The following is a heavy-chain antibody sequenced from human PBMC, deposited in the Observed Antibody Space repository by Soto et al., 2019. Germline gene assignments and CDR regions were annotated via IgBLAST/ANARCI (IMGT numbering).Heavy chain of an antibody. CDR1: GFTLSSYA. CDR3: ARSLPLYDATGYYRAPSDH. V-gene: IGHV3-23*01. J-gene: IGHJ4*02. CDR2: ISGAAGST. D-gene: IGHD3-9*01. Sequence: EVQLLESGGGLVQPGGSLRLSCAGSGFTLSSYAMNWVRQAPGKGLEWISGISGAAGSTYTADSVKGRLTISRDNSKNTLYLQMNSLRAEDTAVYYCARSLPLYDATGYYRAPSDHWGQGTLVTVSS.